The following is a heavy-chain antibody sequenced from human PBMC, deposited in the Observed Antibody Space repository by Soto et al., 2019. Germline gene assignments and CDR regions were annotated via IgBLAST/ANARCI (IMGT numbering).Heavy chain of an antibody. CDR1: GFTFRSSA. V-gene: IGHV1-58*01. CDR2: LVVGTGNT. Sequence: VKVSCKTSGFTFRSSAVQWVRQARGQRLEWIGWLVVGTGNTNYAQKFQQRVTISSDRSTNTVSMELSSLTSEDTAVYYCAAGAYCSGGSCSDYYYYYYGMDLWGQGTTVTVSS. D-gene: IGHD2-15*01. J-gene: IGHJ6*02. CDR3: AAGAYCSGGSCSDYYYYYYGMDL.